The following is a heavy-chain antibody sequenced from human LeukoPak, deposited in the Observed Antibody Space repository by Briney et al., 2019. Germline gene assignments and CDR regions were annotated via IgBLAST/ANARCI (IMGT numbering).Heavy chain of an antibody. V-gene: IGHV3-23*01. J-gene: IGHJ4*02. CDR2: ISGSGDST. CDR1: GFTFINYA. D-gene: IGHD4-17*01. Sequence: GGSLGLSCAASGFTFINYAMTWVRQAPGKGLEWVSTISGSGDSTYYADSVKGRFTISRDNSKNTLHLQMRSLRAEDSAVYYCAKDRRNDYAQGLDYWGQGTLVTVSS. CDR3: AKDRRNDYAQGLDY.